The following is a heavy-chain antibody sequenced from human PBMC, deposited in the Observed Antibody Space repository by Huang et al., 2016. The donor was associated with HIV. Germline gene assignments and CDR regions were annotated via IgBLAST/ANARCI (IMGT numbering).Heavy chain of an antibody. V-gene: IGHV3-7*02. J-gene: IGHJ4*02. CDR2: IKTYGSEK. CDR3: VRLLDHTGDY. CDR1: GFTFTSCW. D-gene: IGHD1-26*01. Sequence: EVQLVESGGGLVQPGGSLRLSCAASGFTFTSCWMSWVRQAPGKGLGWVDGIKTYGSEKSYVDSVKGRYTISRDNAKNSLYLQMNSLRAEDTAVYYCVRLLDHTGDYWDQGTLVTVSS.